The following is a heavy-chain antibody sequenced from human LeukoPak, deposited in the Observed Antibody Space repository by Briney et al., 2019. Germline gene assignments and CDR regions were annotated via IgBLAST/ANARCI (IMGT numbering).Heavy chain of an antibody. CDR3: AKEGVVAYYYYYMDV. CDR2: ISGSGGST. Sequence: PGGSLRLSCAASGFTFSNYAMSWVRQAPGKGLEWVSGISGSGGSTYYADSVKGRFTISRDNSKNTLYLQTNSLRAEDTAVYYCAKEGVVAYYYYYMDVWGKGTTVTVSS. J-gene: IGHJ6*03. D-gene: IGHD2-15*01. CDR1: GFTFSNYA. V-gene: IGHV3-23*01.